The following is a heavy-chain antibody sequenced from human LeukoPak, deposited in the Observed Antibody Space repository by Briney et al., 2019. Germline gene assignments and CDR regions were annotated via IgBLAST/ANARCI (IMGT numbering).Heavy chain of an antibody. V-gene: IGHV1-2*02. D-gene: IGHD6-13*01. Sequence: ASVKVSCKTSGYSFIDYYIHWVRQAPGQGLEWMGWINSNSADTNYAQNFQGRVTMTRDTSISTAYMELSRLRSDDTAVYYCARDYIAAAPQYNRFDPWGQGTLVTVSS. CDR2: INSNSADT. CDR1: GYSFIDYY. CDR3: ARDYIAAAPQYNRFDP. J-gene: IGHJ5*02.